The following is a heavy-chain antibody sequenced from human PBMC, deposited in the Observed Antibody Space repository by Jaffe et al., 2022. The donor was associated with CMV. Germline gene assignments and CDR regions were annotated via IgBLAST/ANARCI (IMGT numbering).Heavy chain of an antibody. Sequence: EVQLVQSGAEVKKPGESLRISCKGSGYSFTSYWISWVRQMPGKGLEWMGRIDPSDSYTNYSPSFQGHVTISADKSISTAYLQWSSLKASDTAMYYCARQVYSGSSGWKGYYYYYMDVWGKGTTVTVSS. V-gene: IGHV5-10-1*03. J-gene: IGHJ6*03. D-gene: IGHD6-19*01. CDR2: IDPSDSYT. CDR3: ARQVYSGSSGWKGYYYYYMDV. CDR1: GYSFTSYW.